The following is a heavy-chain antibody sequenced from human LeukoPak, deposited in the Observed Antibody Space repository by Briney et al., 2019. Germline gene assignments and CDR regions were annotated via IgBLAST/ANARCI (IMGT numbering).Heavy chain of an antibody. CDR2: IYYSGST. V-gene: IGHV4-59*08. J-gene: IGHJ4*02. CDR3: ASAYCGGDCYSRSTKDPFDY. Sequence: SETLSLTCTVSGGSISSYYWSWIRQPPGKGPEWIGYIYYSGSTNYNPSLKSRVTISVGTSKNQFSLELSSVTAADTAVYYCASAYCGGDCYSRSTKDPFDYWGQGTLVTVSS. D-gene: IGHD2-21*02. CDR1: GGSISSYY.